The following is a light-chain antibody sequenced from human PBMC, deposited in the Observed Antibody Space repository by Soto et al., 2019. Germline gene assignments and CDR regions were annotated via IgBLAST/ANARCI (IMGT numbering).Light chain of an antibody. CDR3: QQYNSFWT. Sequence: DIQMTQSPSTLSASVGDRVTITCRTSQSISSWWAWYQQKPGKASKLLIYDASSLESGVQSRFSGSGSGTEFTHTISSLQPDDFATYYCQQYNSFWTFGQGTKVEIK. J-gene: IGKJ1*01. V-gene: IGKV1-5*01. CDR2: DAS. CDR1: QSISSW.